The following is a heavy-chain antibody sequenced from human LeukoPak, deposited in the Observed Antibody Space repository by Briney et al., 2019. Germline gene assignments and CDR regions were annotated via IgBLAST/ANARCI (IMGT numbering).Heavy chain of an antibody. CDR3: AKVRDAYNPPYYYGMDV. V-gene: IGHV3-21*04. CDR2: ISSSSRYL. CDR1: GFAFSRYS. Sequence: KAGGSLRLSCAASGFAFSRYSLNWVRQAPGKGLEWVSSISSSSRYLGYADSVRGRFTISRDNAKNSLYLQMNSLRAEDTAVYYCAKVRDAYNPPYYYGMDVWGRGTTVIVSS. J-gene: IGHJ6*02. D-gene: IGHD5-24*01.